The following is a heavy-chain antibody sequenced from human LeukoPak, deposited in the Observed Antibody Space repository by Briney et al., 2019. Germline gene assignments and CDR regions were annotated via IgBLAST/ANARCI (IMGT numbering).Heavy chain of an antibody. J-gene: IGHJ4*02. CDR1: GSTFSRHG. Sequence: GGSLRLSCAASGSTFSRHGMHWVRQAPGKGLEWVAAIWFDGSKNYYADSVKGRFTISRDNTKNTLYLQMNYLRADDTAVYFCARYYGDYGGFDYWGQGTLVTVSS. CDR3: ARYYGDYGGFDY. CDR2: IWFDGSKN. D-gene: IGHD4-17*01. V-gene: IGHV3-33*01.